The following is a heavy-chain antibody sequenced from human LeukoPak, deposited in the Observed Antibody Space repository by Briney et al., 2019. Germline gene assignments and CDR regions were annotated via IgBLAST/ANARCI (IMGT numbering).Heavy chain of an antibody. V-gene: IGHV3-7*01. CDR3: ASGGQIWIS. J-gene: IGHJ5*02. CDR1: GFPLSRYL. D-gene: IGHD5-18*01. Sequence: PGGPLRLSCAVSGFPLSRYLMSWVPPAPGKGLERVDNIKKDESEKHYVGSVKGRFTFSRDNAKNSLYLQMNSLGAEDTAVYYCASGGQIWISWGQGTVVTVSS. CDR2: IKKDESEK.